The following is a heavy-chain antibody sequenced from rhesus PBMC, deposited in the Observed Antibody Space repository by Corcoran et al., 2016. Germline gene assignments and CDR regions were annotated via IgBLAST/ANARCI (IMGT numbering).Heavy chain of an antibody. J-gene: IGHJ4*01. CDR3: ARRLATVTLSYFDY. Sequence: QVQLQESGPGLVKPSETLSLTCAVSGGSISSSNWWSWIRQSPGKGLEWIGYIYGGIGSTRYNPPLKSRVTISTDTSKNQFSLKLSSVTAADTAVYYCARRLATVTLSYFDYWGQGVLVTVSS. CDR2: IYGGIGST. V-gene: IGHV4-65*01. D-gene: IGHD5-36*02. CDR1: GGSISSSNW.